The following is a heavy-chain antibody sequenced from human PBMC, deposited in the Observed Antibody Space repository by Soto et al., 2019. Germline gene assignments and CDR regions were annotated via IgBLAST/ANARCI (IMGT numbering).Heavy chain of an antibody. V-gene: IGHV3-30*18. CDR2: ISYDASNK. D-gene: IGHD5-12*01. CDR3: AKGSAYSGYDYPYYGMDV. J-gene: IGHJ6*01. CDR1: GFTFSSYG. Sequence: GGSLRLSCAASGFTFSSYGMHWVRQAPGKGQEGVAVISYDASNKYYADSVKGLFTISRDNSKNTLDFQMNSLTAEDTAVYYCAKGSAYSGYDYPYYGMDVGGQGTTVTVSS.